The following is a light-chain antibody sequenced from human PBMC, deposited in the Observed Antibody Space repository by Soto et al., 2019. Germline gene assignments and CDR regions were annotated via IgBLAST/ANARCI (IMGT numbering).Light chain of an antibody. V-gene: IGLV1-51*01. Sequence: QSVLTQPPSVSAAPGQKVTISCSGSSSNIGNNFVSWYQQLPGTAPKLLIYDNNKRPSGIPDRFSGSKSGTSATLGITGLQSGDEADYYCATWESSLSIGVFGGRTKLTVL. CDR3: ATWESSLSIGV. J-gene: IGLJ2*01. CDR2: DNN. CDR1: SSNIGNNF.